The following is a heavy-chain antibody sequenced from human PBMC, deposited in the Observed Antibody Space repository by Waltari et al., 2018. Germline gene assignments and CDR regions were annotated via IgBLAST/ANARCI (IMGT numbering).Heavy chain of an antibody. D-gene: IGHD1-26*01. Sequence: QVQLQQWGAGLLKPSETLSLTCAVYGGSFSGYYWSWIRQPPGKGLEWIGEINHRGRTNYNPSLKSRVTISVDTSKNQCSLKLSSVTAADTAVYYCARGRGGGSYSYFDYWGQGTLVTVSS. CDR3: ARGRGGGSYSYFDY. CDR2: INHRGRT. J-gene: IGHJ4*02. V-gene: IGHV4-34*01. CDR1: GGSFSGYY.